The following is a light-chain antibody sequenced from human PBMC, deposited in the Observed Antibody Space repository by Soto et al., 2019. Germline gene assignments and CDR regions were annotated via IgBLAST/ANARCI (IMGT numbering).Light chain of an antibody. CDR3: CSYAGSSTSLYV. V-gene: IGLV2-23*01. CDR1: SSDVGSYNL. Sequence: QSGLTQPASVSGSPGQSITISCTGTSSDVGSYNLVSWYQQHPGKAPKLMIYEGSKRPSGVSNRFSGSKSGNTASLTISGLQAEDEADYYCCSYAGSSTSLYVFGTGTKVTVL. CDR2: EGS. J-gene: IGLJ1*01.